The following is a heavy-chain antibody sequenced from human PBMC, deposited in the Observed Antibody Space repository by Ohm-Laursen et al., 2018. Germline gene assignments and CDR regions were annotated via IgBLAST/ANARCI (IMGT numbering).Heavy chain of an antibody. J-gene: IGHJ2*01. V-gene: IGHV4-59*01. CDR3: AAWHGYFDI. Sequence: GTLSLTCSVSGGSISVNYWSWIRQPPGKGLEWIGYIYYSGSTNYNPSLKSRVTISVDTSKNNQFSLKLTSVTAADTAVYYCAAWHGYFDIWGRGTLVTVSS. CDR2: IYYSGST. CDR1: GGSISVNY.